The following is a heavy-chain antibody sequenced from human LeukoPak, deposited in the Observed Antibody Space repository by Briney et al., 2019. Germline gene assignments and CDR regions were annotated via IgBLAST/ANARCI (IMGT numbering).Heavy chain of an antibody. CDR1: GGSFSGYY. D-gene: IGHD6-13*01. CDR2: INHSGST. V-gene: IGHV4-34*01. CDR3: ARGGSSSWPNYYYYYYMDV. J-gene: IGHJ6*03. Sequence: TSETLSLTCAVYGGSFSGYYWSWIRQPPGKGLEWIGEINHSGSTNYNPSLKSRVTISVDPSKNQFSLKLSSVTAADTAVYYCARGGSSSWPNYYYYYYMDVWGKGTTVTVSS.